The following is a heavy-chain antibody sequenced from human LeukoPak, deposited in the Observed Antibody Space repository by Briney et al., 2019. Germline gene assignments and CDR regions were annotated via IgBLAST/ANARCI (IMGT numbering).Heavy chain of an antibody. CDR3: ARDQSGSGSYTDDYYAMDV. CDR1: GGAISTAGYY. V-gene: IGHV4-31*03. J-gene: IGHJ6*04. D-gene: IGHD3-10*01. Sequence: SQTLSLTCSVSGGAISTAGYYWSWIRQHPGKGLEWIGYIYYSGNTYYNPSLKSRATISVDTSKNQFSLKLCSVTAADTAIYYCARDQSGSGSYTDDYYAMDVWGKGTTVTVSS. CDR2: IYYSGNT.